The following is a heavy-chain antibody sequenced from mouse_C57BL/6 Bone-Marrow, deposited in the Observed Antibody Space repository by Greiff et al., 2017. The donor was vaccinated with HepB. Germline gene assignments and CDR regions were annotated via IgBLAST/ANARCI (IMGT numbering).Heavy chain of an antibody. V-gene: IGHV1-69*01. CDR2: IDPSDSYT. J-gene: IGHJ1*03. D-gene: IGHD2-4*01. CDR1: GYTFTSYW. CDR3: ARRRLPTTGYFDV. Sequence: QVQLQQPGAELVMPGASVKLSRKASGYTFTSYWMHWVKQRPGQGLEWIGEIDPSDSYTNYNQKFKGKSTLTVDKSSSTAYMQLSSLTSEDSAVYYCARRRLPTTGYFDVWGTGTTVTVSS.